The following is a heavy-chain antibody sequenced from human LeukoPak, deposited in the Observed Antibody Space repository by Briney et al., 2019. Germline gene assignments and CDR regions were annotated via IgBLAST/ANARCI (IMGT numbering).Heavy chain of an antibody. CDR1: GGSISTASYY. D-gene: IGHD5-18*01. Sequence: SETLSLTCTVSGGSISTASYYWNWIRQPAGKGLEWIGRIYTSGSTDYNPSLKSRVTISVDTSKSQFSLNLTSVTAADTAIYYCARSGYSFGRPVGDYWYFDLWGRGTLVTVSS. J-gene: IGHJ2*01. CDR3: ARSGYSFGRPVGDYWYFDL. V-gene: IGHV4-61*02. CDR2: IYTSGST.